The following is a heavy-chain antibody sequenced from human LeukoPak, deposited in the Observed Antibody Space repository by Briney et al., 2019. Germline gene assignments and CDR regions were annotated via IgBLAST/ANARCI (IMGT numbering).Heavy chain of an antibody. J-gene: IGHJ1*01. D-gene: IGHD1-26*01. CDR3: ARGSGGSYYGYFHH. V-gene: IGHV3-30*03. CDR2: ISNDGNNE. Sequence: GGSLRLSCVASGFIFSTYGMHWVRQGPGRGLEWVAVISNDGNNEYYVDPVKGRFTISRDNSKNTLYLQMNSLRTEDTALYYCARGSGGSYYGYFHHWGQGTLVTVSS. CDR1: GFIFSTYG.